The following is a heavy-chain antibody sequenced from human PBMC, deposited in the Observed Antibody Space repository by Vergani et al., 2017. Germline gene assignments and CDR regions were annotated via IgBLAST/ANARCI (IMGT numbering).Heavy chain of an antibody. Sequence: EVQLVESGGGLVKPGGSLRLSCAASGFTFSNAWMSWVRQAPGKGLEWVGRIKSKTDGGTTDYAAPVKGRFTISRDDSKNTLYLQMNSLKTEDTAVYXCTTEGPRYYDSRGLWLWGQGTLVTVSS. V-gene: IGHV3-15*01. CDR2: IKSKTDGGTT. CDR3: TTEGPRYYDSRGLWL. CDR1: GFTFSNAW. D-gene: IGHD3-22*01. J-gene: IGHJ4*02.